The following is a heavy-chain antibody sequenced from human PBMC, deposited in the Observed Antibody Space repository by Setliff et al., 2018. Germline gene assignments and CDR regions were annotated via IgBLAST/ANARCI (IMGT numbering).Heavy chain of an antibody. J-gene: IGHJ4*02. CDR1: GASIRNNYY. CDR2: IFYNGMA. CDR3: ARARRMSRSITSPTGFDY. Sequence: SETLSLTCAVSGASIRNNYYWGWIRQSPGTGLEWIGSIFYNGMAYYNPSLKSRVTMSVDTSKNQFSLKLISMTAADTAVYYCARARRMSRSITSPTGFDYWGQGTLVTVSS. V-gene: IGHV4-39*07. D-gene: IGHD2-2*01.